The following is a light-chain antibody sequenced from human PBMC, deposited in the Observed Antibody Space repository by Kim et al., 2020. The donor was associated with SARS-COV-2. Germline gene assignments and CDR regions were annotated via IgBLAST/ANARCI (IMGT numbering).Light chain of an antibody. CDR3: QQYKSYPVT. Sequence: DIQMTQSPSTLSASVGDRVTITCRASQSIDTSLAWYQQKPGKAPNLLIYKASSLESGVPSRFSGSGSGTEFTLTISSLQPDDFATYYCQQYKSYPVTLGQGTKVDIK. CDR1: QSIDTS. J-gene: IGKJ1*01. CDR2: KAS. V-gene: IGKV1-5*03.